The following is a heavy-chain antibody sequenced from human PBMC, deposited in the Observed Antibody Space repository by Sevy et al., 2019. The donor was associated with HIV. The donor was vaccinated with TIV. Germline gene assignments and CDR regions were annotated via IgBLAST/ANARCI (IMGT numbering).Heavy chain of an antibody. V-gene: IGHV1-2*02. J-gene: IGHJ4*02. D-gene: IGHD3-9*01. CDR3: ARGALFSPGYYSDY. CDR1: RYSFTAYC. CDR2: INPNSGGSGGT. Sequence: ASVKVSCKTSRYSFTAYCIHWVRQAPGEGLEWMGWINPNSGGSGGTNYAQKFQGRVTMTSDTSISTAYMELTRLRSDDTAVYYCARGALFSPGYYSDYWGQGTLVTVSS.